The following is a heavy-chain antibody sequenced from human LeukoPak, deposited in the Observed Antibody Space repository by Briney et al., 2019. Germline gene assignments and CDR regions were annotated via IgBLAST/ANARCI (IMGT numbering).Heavy chain of an antibody. Sequence: PGGSLRLSCAASGFTFSSYAMSWVRQPPGKGLEWVSGISGNGGSTYYADSVKGRFTIYRDNSKNTLFLQMNSLRAEDTAVYYCAKMPVSYSSGWSNFDYWGQGTLVTVSS. CDR3: AKMPVSYSSGWSNFDY. J-gene: IGHJ4*02. V-gene: IGHV3-23*01. D-gene: IGHD6-19*01. CDR1: GFTFSSYA. CDR2: ISGNGGST.